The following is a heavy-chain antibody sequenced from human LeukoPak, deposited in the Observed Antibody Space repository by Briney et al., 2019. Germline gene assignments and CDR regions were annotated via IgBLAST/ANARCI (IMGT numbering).Heavy chain of an antibody. CDR3: ARENPLSGWRGGPDY. Sequence: SVKVSCKASGGTFSSYAISWVRQAPGQGLEWMGGIIPIFGTANYAQKFQGRVTITADKSTSTAYMELSSLRSEDTAVYYCARENPLSGWRGGPDYWGQGTLVTVSS. D-gene: IGHD6-19*01. CDR2: IIPIFGTA. V-gene: IGHV1-69*06. J-gene: IGHJ4*02. CDR1: GGTFSSYA.